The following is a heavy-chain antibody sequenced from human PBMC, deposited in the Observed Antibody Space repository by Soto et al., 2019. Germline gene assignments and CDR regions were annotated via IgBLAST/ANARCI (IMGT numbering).Heavy chain of an antibody. CDR1: GFTFSSYG. D-gene: IGHD4-4*01. J-gene: IGHJ4*02. CDR2: IWYDGSNK. V-gene: IGHV3-33*01. CDR3: ARDGSVRVTSVDY. Sequence: QVQLVESGGGVVQPGRSLRLSCAASGFTFSSYGMHWVRQAPGKGLEWVAVIWYDGSNKYYADSVKGRFTISRDNSKNTLYLQMNSLRAEDTAVYYCARDGSVRVTSVDYWGQGTLVTVSS.